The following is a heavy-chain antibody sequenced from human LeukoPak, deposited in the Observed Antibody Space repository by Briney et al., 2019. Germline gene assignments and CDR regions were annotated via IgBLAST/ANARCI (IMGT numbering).Heavy chain of an antibody. CDR1: GGTFSSYA. CDR3: ATNFDWLLPFDY. V-gene: IGHV1-69*13. CDR2: IIPIFGTA. J-gene: IGHJ4*02. Sequence: GASVKVPCKASGGTFSSYAISWVRQAPGQGLEWMGGIIPIFGTANYAQKFQGRVTITADESTSTAYMELSSLRSEDTAVYYCATNFDWLLPFDYWGQGALVTVSS. D-gene: IGHD3-9*01.